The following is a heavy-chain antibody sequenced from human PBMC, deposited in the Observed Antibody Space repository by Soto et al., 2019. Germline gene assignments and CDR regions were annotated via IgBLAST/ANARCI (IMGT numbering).Heavy chain of an antibody. Sequence: LRLSCAASGFTFSSYAMSWVRQAPGKGLEWVSAISGSGGSTYYADSVKGRFTISRDNSKNTLYLQMNSLRAEDTAVYYWAKDGWGSEYFDYWGQGALVTVSS. CDR3: AKDGWGSEYFDY. V-gene: IGHV3-23*01. CDR2: ISGSGGST. CDR1: GFTFSSYA. J-gene: IGHJ4*02. D-gene: IGHD6-19*01.